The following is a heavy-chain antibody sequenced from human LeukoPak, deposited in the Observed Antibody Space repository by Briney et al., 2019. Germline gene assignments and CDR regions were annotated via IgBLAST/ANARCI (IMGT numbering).Heavy chain of an antibody. J-gene: IGHJ4*02. CDR2: ISSSGSTI. CDR3: AREGMVRGVMFDY. D-gene: IGHD3-10*01. V-gene: IGHV3-48*03. Sequence: GGSLRLSCAASGFTFSSYEMNWVRQAPGRGVEWVSYISSSGSTIYYADSVKGRFTISRDNAKNSLYLQMNSLRAEDTAVYYCAREGMVRGVMFDYWGQGTLVTVSS. CDR1: GFTFSSYE.